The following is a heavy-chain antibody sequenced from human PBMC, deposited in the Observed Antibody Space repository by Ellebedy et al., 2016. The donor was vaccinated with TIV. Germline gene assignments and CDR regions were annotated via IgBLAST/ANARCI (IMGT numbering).Heavy chain of an antibody. V-gene: IGHV4-39*07. J-gene: IGHJ4*02. CDR3: ARDSGTTGWDFDY. CDR2: IYYSGST. Sequence: SETLSLXXTVSGGSISSSSYYWGWIRQPPGKGLEWIGSIYYSGSTYYNPSLKSRVTISVDTSKNQFSLKLSSVTAADTAVYYCARDSGTTGWDFDYWGQGTLVTVSS. D-gene: IGHD1-1*01. CDR1: GGSISSSSYY.